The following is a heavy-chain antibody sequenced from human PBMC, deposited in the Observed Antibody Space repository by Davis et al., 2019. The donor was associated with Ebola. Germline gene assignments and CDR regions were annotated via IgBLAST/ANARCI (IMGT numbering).Heavy chain of an antibody. V-gene: IGHV1-2*06. CDR2: INPNSGGT. CDR3: AKDTSNIWFDI. CDR1: GYTFTGYY. Sequence: ASVKVSCKASGYTFTGYYIHWVRQAPGQGLEWMGRINPNSGGTNYAQKFQGRVTMTRDTSISTAYMELSRLRSDDTAIYYCAKDTSNIWFDIWGQGTNVTVSS. J-gene: IGHJ3*02. D-gene: IGHD1-26*01.